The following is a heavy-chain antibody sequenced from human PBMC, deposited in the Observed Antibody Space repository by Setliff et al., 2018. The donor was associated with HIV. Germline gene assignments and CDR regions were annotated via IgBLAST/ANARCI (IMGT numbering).Heavy chain of an antibody. V-gene: IGHV1-18*01. CDR1: GYTFTTYG. D-gene: IGHD6-19*01. CDR2: ISPYNGHT. J-gene: IGHJ6*02. CDR3: ARLGSGWSDSYYYAMDV. Sequence: ASVKVSCKTSGYTFTTYGISWVRQAPGHGLEWMGWISPYNGHTNYAQTFQGRVTMTIDTSTNSAYMELRSLRSDDTAVYSCARLGSGWSDSYYYAMDVWGQGTTVTVSS.